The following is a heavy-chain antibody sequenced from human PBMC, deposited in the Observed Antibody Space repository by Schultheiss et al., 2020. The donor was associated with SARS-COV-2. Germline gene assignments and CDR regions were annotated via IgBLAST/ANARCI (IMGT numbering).Heavy chain of an antibody. J-gene: IGHJ6*02. CDR1: GFTFSSYG. V-gene: IGHV3-33*01. CDR2: IWYDGSNK. Sequence: GESLKISCAASGFTFSSYGMHWVRQAPGKGLEWVAVIWYDGSNKYYADSVKSRFTISRDNSKNTLYLQMNSLRAEDTAVYYCARDCTNGVCPLEGMDVWGQGTTVTVSS. CDR3: ARDCTNGVCPLEGMDV. D-gene: IGHD2-8*01.